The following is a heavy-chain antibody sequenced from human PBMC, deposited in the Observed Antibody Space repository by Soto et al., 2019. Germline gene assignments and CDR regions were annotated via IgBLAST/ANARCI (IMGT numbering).Heavy chain of an antibody. CDR2: ISAYNDNT. D-gene: IGHD3-3*01. CDR1: GYTFTSYG. J-gene: IGHJ5*02. V-gene: IGHV1-18*01. Sequence: ASVKVSCKASGYTFTSYGISWVRQAPGQGLEWMGWISAYNDNTNYAQKLQGRVTMTTDTSTSTAYMELRSLRSDDTAVYYCARDRRITIFGVGPKFDPWGQGTLVTVSS. CDR3: ARDRRITIFGVGPKFDP.